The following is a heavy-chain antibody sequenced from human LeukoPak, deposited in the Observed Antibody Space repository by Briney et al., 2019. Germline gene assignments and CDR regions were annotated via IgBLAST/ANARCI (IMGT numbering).Heavy chain of an antibody. D-gene: IGHD3-22*01. CDR3: ARGERYYDSSGYYQYYFDY. Sequence: GGSLRLSCAASAFSFSSYAMSWVRQAPGKGLEWVSAISGIGGSTYYADSVKGRFTISRDNSKNTLYLQMNSLRAEDTAVYYCARGERYYDSSGYYQYYFDYWGQGTLVTVSS. J-gene: IGHJ4*02. CDR2: ISGIGGST. CDR1: AFSFSSYA. V-gene: IGHV3-23*01.